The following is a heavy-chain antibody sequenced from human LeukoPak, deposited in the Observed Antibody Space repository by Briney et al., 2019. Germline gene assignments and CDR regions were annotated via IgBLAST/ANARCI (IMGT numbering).Heavy chain of an antibody. D-gene: IGHD2-21*01. CDR1: GGSISSYY. V-gene: IGHV4-59*01. CDR3: ARNSHFDY. J-gene: IGHJ4*02. CDR2: IYYSGST. Sequence: PSGTLSLTCTVSGGSISSYYWSWIRQPPGKGLEWIGYIYYSGSTNYNPSLKSRVTISVDTSKNQFSLKLSSVTAADTAVYYCARNSHFDYWGQGTLVTVSS.